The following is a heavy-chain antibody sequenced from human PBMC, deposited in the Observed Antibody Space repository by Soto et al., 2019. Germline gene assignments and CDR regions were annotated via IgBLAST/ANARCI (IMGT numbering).Heavy chain of an antibody. D-gene: IGHD5-12*01. V-gene: IGHV1-24*01. CDR2: FDPEDGET. Sequence: ASVKVSCKVSGYTLTELSMHWVRHAPGKGLEWMGGFDPEDGETIYAQKFQGRVTMTEDTSTDTAYMELSSLRSEDTAVYYCATLGIVATMSFDYWGQGTLVTVSS. J-gene: IGHJ4*02. CDR1: GYTLTELS. CDR3: ATLGIVATMSFDY.